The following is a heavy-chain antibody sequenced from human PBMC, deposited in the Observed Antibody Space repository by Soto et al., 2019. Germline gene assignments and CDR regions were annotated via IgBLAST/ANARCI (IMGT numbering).Heavy chain of an antibody. D-gene: IGHD2-8*02. CDR3: ARGRGLYVYDQ. J-gene: IGHJ4*02. CDR1: GGSFSGYY. CDR2: INHSGST. V-gene: IGHV4-34*01. Sequence: SETLSLTCAVYGGSFSGYYWSWIRQPPGKGLEWIGEINHSGSTNYNPSLKSRVTISVDTSKNQFSLKLSSVTAADTAVYYCARGRGLYVYDQWGQGALVTVSS.